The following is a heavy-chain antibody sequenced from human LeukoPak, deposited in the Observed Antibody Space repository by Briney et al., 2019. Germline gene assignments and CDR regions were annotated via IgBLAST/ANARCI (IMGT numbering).Heavy chain of an antibody. CDR3: ARVRYPYSSSYIPWDY. CDR1: GYTFTSYA. V-gene: IGHV1-3*01. CDR2: INAGNGNT. J-gene: IGHJ4*02. D-gene: IGHD6-13*01. Sequence: ASVKVSCKASGYTFTSYAMHWVRQAPGQRLEWMGWINAGNGNTKYSQKFQGRVTITRDTSASIAYMELSSLRSEDTAVYYCARVRYPYSSSYIPWDYWGQGTLVTVSS.